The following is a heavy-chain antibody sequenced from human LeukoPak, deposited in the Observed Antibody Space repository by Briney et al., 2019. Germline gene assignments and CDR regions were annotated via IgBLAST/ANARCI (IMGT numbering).Heavy chain of an antibody. J-gene: IGHJ4*02. D-gene: IGHD3-22*01. CDR3: ARDSHYFDSSGYFDY. CDR1: GFTFSNYW. CDR2: IKQDGSEK. Sequence: GGSLRLSCAVSGFTFSNYWMSWVRQSPGNGLEWVANIKQDGSEKYYVDSVKGRFTISRDNAKNSLYLQMNSLRVADTAVYHCARDSHYFDSSGYFDYWGQGTLVTVSS. V-gene: IGHV3-7*01.